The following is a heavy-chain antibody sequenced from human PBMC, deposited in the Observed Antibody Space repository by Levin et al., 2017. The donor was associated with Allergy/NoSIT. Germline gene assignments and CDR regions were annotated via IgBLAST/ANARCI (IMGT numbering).Heavy chain of an antibody. Sequence: ETLSLTCAASGFTVSSNYMSWVRQAPGKGLEWVSVIYSGGSTYYADSVKGRFTISRDNSKNTLYLQMNSLRAEDTAVYYCARGLPFDYWGQGTLVTVSS. D-gene: IGHD2-15*01. J-gene: IGHJ4*02. CDR3: ARGLPFDY. V-gene: IGHV3-53*01. CDR2: IYSGGST. CDR1: GFTVSSNY.